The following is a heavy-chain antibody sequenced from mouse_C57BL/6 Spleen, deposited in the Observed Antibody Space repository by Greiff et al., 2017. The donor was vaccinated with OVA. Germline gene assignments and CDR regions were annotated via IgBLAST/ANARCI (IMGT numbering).Heavy chain of an antibody. CDR2: IYPGSGST. CDR1: GYTFTSYW. V-gene: IGHV1-55*01. Sequence: QVQLKQPGAELVKPGASVKMSCKASGYTFTSYWITWVKQRPGQGLEWIGDIYPGSGSTNYNEKFKSKATLTVDTSSSTAYMQLSSLTSEDSAVYYCARSGTNDYDRGFAYWGQGTLVTVSA. D-gene: IGHD2-4*01. J-gene: IGHJ3*01. CDR3: ARSGTNDYDRGFAY.